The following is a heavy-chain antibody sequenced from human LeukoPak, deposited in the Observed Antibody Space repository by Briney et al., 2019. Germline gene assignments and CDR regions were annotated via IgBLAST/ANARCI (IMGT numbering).Heavy chain of an antibody. Sequence: GGSLRLSCAATGFTFSTFDMHWVRQAPGKGLEWVAVIFSGGTNKYYADSVKGRFTISRDNSKNTLYLQMNSLATEDTAVYYCGGSAYWGQGTLVTVSS. CDR2: IFSGGTNK. J-gene: IGHJ4*02. D-gene: IGHD3-16*01. CDR3: GGSAY. CDR1: GFTFSTFD. V-gene: IGHV3-30*03.